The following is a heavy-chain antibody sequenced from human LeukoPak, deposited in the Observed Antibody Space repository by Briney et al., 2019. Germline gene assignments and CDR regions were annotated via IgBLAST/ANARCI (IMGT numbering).Heavy chain of an antibody. J-gene: IGHJ4*02. D-gene: IGHD6-13*01. CDR3: ASCGHVAAAGEIDY. CDR2: INPNSGGT. CDR1: GYTFTVYY. V-gene: IGHV1-2*06. Sequence: ASVKVSCKASGYTFTVYYMHWVRQAPGQGLEWMGRINPNSGGTNYAQKFQGGVTMTRDTSISTAYMELSRLRSDDTAVYYCASCGHVAAAGEIDYWGQGTLVTVSS.